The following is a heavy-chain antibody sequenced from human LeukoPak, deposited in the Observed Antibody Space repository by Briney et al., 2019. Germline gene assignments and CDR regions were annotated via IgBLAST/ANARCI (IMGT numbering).Heavy chain of an antibody. D-gene: IGHD4-17*01. Sequence: SETLSLTCTVSGGSISSGGYYWGWIRQPPGKGLEWIGSIYYSGSTYYNPSLKSRVTISVDTSKNQFSLKLSSVTAADTAVYYCARDHADPTDYGDYVGGYYYYYYMDVWGKGTTVTVSS. CDR2: IYYSGST. J-gene: IGHJ6*03. CDR3: ARDHADPTDYGDYVGGYYYYYYMDV. V-gene: IGHV4-39*02. CDR1: GGSISSGGYY.